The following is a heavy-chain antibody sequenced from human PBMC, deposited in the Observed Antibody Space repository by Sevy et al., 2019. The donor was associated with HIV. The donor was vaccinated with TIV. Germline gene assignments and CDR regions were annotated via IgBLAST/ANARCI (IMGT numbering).Heavy chain of an antibody. CDR2: IWYDGSNK. D-gene: IGHD2-15*01. Sequence: GGSLRLSCAASGFTFSKYGMHWVRQAPGKGLEWVALIWYDGSNKYYADSVKGRFTISRDNAKNTVSVQMNSLRPEDTATYYCAKDGGHIDIDYWGQGILVTVSS. J-gene: IGHJ4*02. CDR1: GFTFSKYG. V-gene: IGHV3-30*02. CDR3: AKDGGHIDIDY.